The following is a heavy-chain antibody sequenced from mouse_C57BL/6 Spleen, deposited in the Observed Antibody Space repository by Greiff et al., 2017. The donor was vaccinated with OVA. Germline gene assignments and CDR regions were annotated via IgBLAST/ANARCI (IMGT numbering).Heavy chain of an antibody. V-gene: IGHV3-6*01. CDR1: GYSITSGYY. J-gene: IGHJ4*01. CDR3: ARVTHYYAMDY. Sequence: EVQLQQSGPGLVKPSQSLSLTCSVTGYSITSGYYWNWIRQFPGNKLEWMGYISYDGSNNYNPSLENRISITRDTSKNQFFLKLNSVTTEDTATYYCARVTHYYAMDYWGQGTSVTVSS. D-gene: IGHD1-1*01. CDR2: ISYDGSN.